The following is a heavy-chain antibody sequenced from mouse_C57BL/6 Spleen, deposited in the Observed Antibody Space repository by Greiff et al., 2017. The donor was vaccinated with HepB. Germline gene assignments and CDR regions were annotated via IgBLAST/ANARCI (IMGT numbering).Heavy chain of an antibody. D-gene: IGHD1-1*01. V-gene: IGHV3-6*01. CDR1: GYSITSGYY. J-gene: IGHJ2*01. CDR3: AREGFTVVAKGFDY. Sequence: EVKLQESGPGLVKPSQSLSLTCSVTGYSITSGYYWNWIRQFPGNKLEWMGYISYDGSNNYNPSLKNRISITRDTSKNQFFLKLNSVTTEDTATYYCAREGFTVVAKGFDYWGQGTTLTVSS. CDR2: ISYDGSN.